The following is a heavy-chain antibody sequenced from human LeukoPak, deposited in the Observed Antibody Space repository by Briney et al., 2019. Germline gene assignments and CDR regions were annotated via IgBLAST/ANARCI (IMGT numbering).Heavy chain of an antibody. V-gene: IGHV3-30*02. J-gene: IGHJ4*02. D-gene: IGHD6-13*01. CDR1: GFTFSSYG. CDR3: AKDRSSSWSGPDY. CDR2: IRYDGSLK. Sequence: PGGSLRLSCAASGFTFSSYGMHWVRQAPGKGLEWVSFIRYDGSLKYYADSVKGRFTISRDNSKNTLYLQMNSLRAEDTAVYYCAKDRSSSWSGPDYWGQGTLVTVSS.